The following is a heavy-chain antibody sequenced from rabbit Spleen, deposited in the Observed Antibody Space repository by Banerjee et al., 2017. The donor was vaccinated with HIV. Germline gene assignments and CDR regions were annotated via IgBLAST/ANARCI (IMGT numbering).Heavy chain of an antibody. CDR1: GFSFSFSNY. CDR2: IYTGNGKT. Sequence: QEQLEESGGGLVKPGASLTLTCTASGFSFSFSNYMCWVRQAPGKGLEWIACIYTGNGKTYYASWAKGRFTISKTSSTTVTLRMTSLTVADTATYFCARGSATMTLVITGYYFNLWGPGTLVTVS. D-gene: IGHD2-1*01. J-gene: IGHJ4*01. V-gene: IGHV1S45*01. CDR3: ARGSATMTLVITGYYFNL.